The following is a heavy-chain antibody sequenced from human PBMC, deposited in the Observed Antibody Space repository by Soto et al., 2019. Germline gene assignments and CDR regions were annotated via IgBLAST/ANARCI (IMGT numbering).Heavy chain of an antibody. Sequence: QVQLVESGGGVVQPGRSLRLSCAASGFTFSSYGMHWVRQAPGKGLEWVAVISYDGSNKYYADSVKGRFTISRDNSKNTLYLQMSSLSAEDKAVYYCEKDLGSSGWYVSFDYWGQGTLVTVSS. D-gene: IGHD6-19*01. J-gene: IGHJ4*02. V-gene: IGHV3-30*18. CDR2: ISYDGSNK. CDR3: EKDLGSSGWYVSFDY. CDR1: GFTFSSYG.